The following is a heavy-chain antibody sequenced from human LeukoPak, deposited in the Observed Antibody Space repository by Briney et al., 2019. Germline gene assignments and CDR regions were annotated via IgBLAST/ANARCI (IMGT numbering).Heavy chain of an antibody. V-gene: IGHV1-2*02. D-gene: IGHD2-2*01. CDR3: ARVVVVSVGTTKILDS. J-gene: IGHJ4*02. CDR2: INPNSGGI. Sequence: ASVKVSCKASGYTFTGYYLHWVRQAPGQGLEWMGWINPNSGGINYVQKFQGRVTMTRDTSSSTAYMELNGLGSDDTAVYYRARVVVVSVGTTKILDSWGQGTLVTVSS. CDR1: GYTFTGYY.